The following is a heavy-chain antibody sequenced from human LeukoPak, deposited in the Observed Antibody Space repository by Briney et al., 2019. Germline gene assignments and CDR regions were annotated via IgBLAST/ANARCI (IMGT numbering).Heavy chain of an antibody. V-gene: IGHV1-18*01. CDR1: GYTFTSYG. CDR3: ARGTMVRGVMVWDYYYYMDV. D-gene: IGHD3-10*01. Sequence: ASVKVSCKASGYTFTSYGISWVRQAPGQGLEWMGWISAYNGNTNYAQKLQGRVTMTTDTSTSTAYMELRSLRSDDTAVYYCARGTMVRGVMVWDYYYYMDVWGKGTTVTVSS. CDR2: ISAYNGNT. J-gene: IGHJ6*03.